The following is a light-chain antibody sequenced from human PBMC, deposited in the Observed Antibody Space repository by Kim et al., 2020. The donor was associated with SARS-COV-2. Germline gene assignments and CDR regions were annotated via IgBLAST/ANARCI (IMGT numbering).Light chain of an antibody. CDR3: ATWDGSLNGWV. Sequence: GQWVTISCSGSSTNIGSNTVNWYQQLPGTAPKFLIYSNNQRPSGVPDRFSGSKSGTSASLAISGLQSEDEADYYCATWDGSLNGWVFGGGTQLTVL. CDR2: SNN. CDR1: STNIGSNT. V-gene: IGLV1-44*01. J-gene: IGLJ3*02.